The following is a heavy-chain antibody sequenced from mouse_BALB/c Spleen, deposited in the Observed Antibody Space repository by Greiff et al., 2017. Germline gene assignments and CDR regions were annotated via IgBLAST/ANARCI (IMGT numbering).Heavy chain of an antibody. CDR3: AREDGNYDYAMDY. CDR2: IWGDGST. CDR1: GFSLTGYG. J-gene: IGHJ4*01. V-gene: IGHV2-6-7*01. D-gene: IGHD2-1*01. Sequence: VQVVESGPGLVEPSQSLSITCTVSGFSLTGYGVNWVRQPPGKGLEWLGMIWGDGSTDYNSALKSRLSISKDNSKSQVFLKMNSLQTDDTARYYCAREDGNYDYAMDYWGQGTSVTVSS.